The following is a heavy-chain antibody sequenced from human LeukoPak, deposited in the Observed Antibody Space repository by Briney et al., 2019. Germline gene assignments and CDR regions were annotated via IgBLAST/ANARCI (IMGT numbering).Heavy chain of an antibody. D-gene: IGHD1-26*01. V-gene: IGHV3-23*01. Sequence: PGGSLRLSCAASGFTFSTYALTWVRQAPGKGLEWVSAISGSGGSTYHAESVKGRFTISRDNSKTTVFLQMSSLRAEDTAIYYCAKCVGWAAEYYFDYWGQGTLVTVSS. CDR2: ISGSGGST. CDR1: GFTFSTYA. CDR3: AKCVGWAAEYYFDY. J-gene: IGHJ4*02.